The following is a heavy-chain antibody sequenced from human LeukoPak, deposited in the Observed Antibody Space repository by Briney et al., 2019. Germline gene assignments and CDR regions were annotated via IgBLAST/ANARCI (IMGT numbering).Heavy chain of an antibody. CDR2: ISTSGGT. CDR1: GGSISSYY. CDR3: ARTTEGYAGGPGYSYYYYMDV. D-gene: IGHD5-12*01. V-gene: IGHV4-4*07. J-gene: IGHJ6*03. Sequence: SETLSLTCTVSGGSISSYYWSWIRQPAGKGLESVGPISTSGGTNYNPSLKSRVTISVDTSKNQVSLKLRSVTAADTAVYYCARTTEGYAGGPGYSYYYYMDVWGKGTTVTISS.